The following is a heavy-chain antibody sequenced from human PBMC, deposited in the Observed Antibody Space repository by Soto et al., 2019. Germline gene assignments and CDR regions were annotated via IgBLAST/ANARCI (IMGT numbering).Heavy chain of an antibody. V-gene: IGHV4-34*01. CDR2: MNHSGSS. Sequence: QVQLQQWGAGLLKPSETLSLTCAVYGGSFSGYYWTWIRQPPGKGLEWIGEMNHSGSSNYNPSLKSRVTISVDTPKNQFSLKLSSVTAADTAVYYCARGEAGATENWFAPWGQGTLVTVSS. CDR1: GGSFSGYY. J-gene: IGHJ5*02. D-gene: IGHD1-26*01. CDR3: ARGEAGATENWFAP.